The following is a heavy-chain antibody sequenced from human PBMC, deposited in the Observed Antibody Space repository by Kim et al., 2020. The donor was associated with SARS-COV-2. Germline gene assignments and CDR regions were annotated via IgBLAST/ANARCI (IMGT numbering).Heavy chain of an antibody. Sequence: SVKVSCKASGFIFTSSAMQWVRQARGQRLEWIGWIVVGSGNTNYAQKFQERVTITRDMSTSTAYMELSSLRSEDTAVYYCAATPDIAAAGIGAFDIWGQGTMVTVSS. CDR1: GFIFTSSA. CDR3: AATPDIAAAGIGAFDI. CDR2: IVVGSGNT. D-gene: IGHD6-13*01. V-gene: IGHV1-58*02. J-gene: IGHJ3*02.